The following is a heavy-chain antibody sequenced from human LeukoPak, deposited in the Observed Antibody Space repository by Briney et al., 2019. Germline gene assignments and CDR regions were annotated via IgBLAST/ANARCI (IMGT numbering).Heavy chain of an antibody. V-gene: IGHV1-69*06. Sequence: SVKVSCKASGGTFSSYAISWVRQAPGQGLEWMGGIIPIFGTANYAQKFQGRVTITADKSTSTAHMELSSLRPEDTAVYYCASGPVRGVIMHDLYDYWGQGTLVTVSS. CDR2: IIPIFGTA. D-gene: IGHD3-10*01. CDR1: GGTFSSYA. J-gene: IGHJ4*02. CDR3: ASGPVRGVIMHDLYDY.